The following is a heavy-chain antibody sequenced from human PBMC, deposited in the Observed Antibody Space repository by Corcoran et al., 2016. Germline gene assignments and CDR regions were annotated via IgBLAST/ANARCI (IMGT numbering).Heavy chain of an antibody. J-gene: IGHJ5*02. D-gene: IGHD2-2*01. CDR2: INPNSGGT. CDR3: ARDGCSSTSCYTGYTWFDP. Sequence: QVQLVQSGAEVKKPGASVEVSCKASGYTFTGYYMHWVRQAPGQGLEWMGWINPNSGGTNYAQKFQGWVTMTRDTSISTAYMELSRLRSDDTAVYYCARDGCSSTSCYTGYTWFDPWGQGTLVTVSS. V-gene: IGHV1-2*04. CDR1: GYTFTGYY.